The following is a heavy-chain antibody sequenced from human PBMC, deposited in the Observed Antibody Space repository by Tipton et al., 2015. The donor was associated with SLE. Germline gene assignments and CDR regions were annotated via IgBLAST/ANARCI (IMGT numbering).Heavy chain of an antibody. CDR3: VRSKYIGSHLDY. CDR2: ISYDGSTK. D-gene: IGHD3-10*01. V-gene: IGHV3-30*04. CDR1: GFTFNSYA. J-gene: IGHJ4*02. Sequence: QLVQSGGGVVQPGRSLRLSCAASGFTFNSYAVHWVRQAPGKGLEWVAVISYDGSTKYYADSVKGRFTISRDNAKNTLYLQMNSLRAEDTAVYYCVRSKYIGSHLDYWGQGTLVTVSS.